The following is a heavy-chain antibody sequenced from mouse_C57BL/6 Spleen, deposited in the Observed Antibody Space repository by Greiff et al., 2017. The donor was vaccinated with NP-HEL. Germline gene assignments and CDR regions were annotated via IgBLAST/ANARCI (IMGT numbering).Heavy chain of an antibody. D-gene: IGHD1-1*01. J-gene: IGHJ4*01. CDR3: AHTVVAHYAMDY. CDR1: GYTFTSYW. CDR2: IHPSDSDT. V-gene: IGHV1-74*01. Sequence: VQLQQPGAELVKPGASVKVSCKASGYTFTSYWMHWVKQRPGQGLEWIGRIHPSDSDTNYNQKFKGKATLTVDKSSSTAYMQLSSLTSEDSAVYYCAHTVVAHYAMDYWGQGTSVTVSS.